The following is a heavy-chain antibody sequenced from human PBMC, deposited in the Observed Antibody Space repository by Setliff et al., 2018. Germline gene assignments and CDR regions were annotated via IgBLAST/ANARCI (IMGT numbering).Heavy chain of an antibody. CDR3: ARGHPPSDSSGYYYAY. Sequence: SETLSLTCAVYSGSFSGYYWSWIRQPPGKGLEWIGEINHSGNTNNNPSLKSRVTISVDTSKNQISLKLSSVTAADTAVYYCARGHPPSDSSGYYYAYWGQGTLVTVSS. J-gene: IGHJ4*02. CDR1: SGSFSGYY. V-gene: IGHV4-34*01. CDR2: INHSGNT. D-gene: IGHD3-22*01.